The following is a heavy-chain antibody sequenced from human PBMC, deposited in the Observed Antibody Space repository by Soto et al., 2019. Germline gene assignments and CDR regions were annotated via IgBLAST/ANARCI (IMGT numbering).Heavy chain of an antibody. CDR1: GGSISSYY. J-gene: IGHJ4*02. D-gene: IGHD4-17*01. CDR2: IYYSGST. Sequence: QVQLQESGPGLVKPSETLSLTCTVSGGSISSYYWSWIRQPPGKGLEWIGYIYYSGSTNYNPSLKSRGTMSVDTSKNQFSLKLSSVTAADTAVYYCASVNYGDYVGLDYWGQGTLVTVSS. V-gene: IGHV4-59*01. CDR3: ASVNYGDYVGLDY.